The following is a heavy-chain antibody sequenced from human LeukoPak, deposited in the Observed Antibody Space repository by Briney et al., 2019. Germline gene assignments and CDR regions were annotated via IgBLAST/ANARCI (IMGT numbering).Heavy chain of an antibody. D-gene: IGHD1-26*01. CDR2: IYSDGST. CDR3: ARERGRGRDSPWFDY. Sequence: GGSLRLSCAASGFTFSSYAITWVRQAPGKGLEWVSVIYSDGSTYYADSVKGRFTISRDNSKNTLDLQMTGLRAEDTAVYYCARERGRGRDSPWFDYWGQGTLVTVSS. V-gene: IGHV3-53*01. CDR1: GFTFSSYA. J-gene: IGHJ4*02.